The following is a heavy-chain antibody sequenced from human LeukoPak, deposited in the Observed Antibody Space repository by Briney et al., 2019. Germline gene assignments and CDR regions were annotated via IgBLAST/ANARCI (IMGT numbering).Heavy chain of an antibody. Sequence: SVKVSCKASGGTFSSYAISWVRQTPGQGLEWMGGIIPIFGTANYARKFQGRVTITADESTSTAYMELSSLRSEDTAVYYCARERYCSGGSCLFDPWGQGTLVTVSS. CDR3: ARERYCSGGSCLFDP. CDR2: IIPIFGTA. J-gene: IGHJ5*02. V-gene: IGHV1-69*01. CDR1: GGTFSSYA. D-gene: IGHD2-15*01.